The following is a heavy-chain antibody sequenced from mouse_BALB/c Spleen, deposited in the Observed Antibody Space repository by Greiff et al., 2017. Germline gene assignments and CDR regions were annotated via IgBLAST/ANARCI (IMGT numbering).Heavy chain of an antibody. Sequence: VQLQQSGTVLARPGASVKMSCKASGYTFTSYWMHWVKQRPGQGLEWIGAIYPGNSDTSYNQKFKGKAKLTAVTSTSTAYMELSSLTNEDSAVYCCTNYDNYDWFAYWGQGTLVTVSA. J-gene: IGHJ3*01. CDR3: TNYDNYDWFAY. CDR2: IYPGNSDT. CDR1: GYTFTSYW. D-gene: IGHD2-1*01. V-gene: IGHV1-5*01.